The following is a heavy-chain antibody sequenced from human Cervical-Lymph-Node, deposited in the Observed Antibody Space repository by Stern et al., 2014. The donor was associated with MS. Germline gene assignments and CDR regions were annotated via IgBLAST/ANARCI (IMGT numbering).Heavy chain of an antibody. CDR2: ITPLFGTT. J-gene: IGHJ5*02. CDR3: ARGGVVPADTTWFDP. Sequence: QVQLVQSGAEVKRPGSSVKVSCKASGDTFISYSFSWVRQAPGQGLEWIGGITPLFGTTIYAQQLQGRVTITADESSSTVFLELTSLTSQDTAVYYCARGGVVPADTTWFDPWGQGTPVTVSS. V-gene: IGHV1-69*01. D-gene: IGHD2-2*01. CDR1: GDTFISYS.